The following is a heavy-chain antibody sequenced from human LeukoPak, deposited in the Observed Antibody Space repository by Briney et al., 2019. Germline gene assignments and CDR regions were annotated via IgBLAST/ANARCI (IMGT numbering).Heavy chain of an antibody. CDR1: GFTFSRYN. V-gene: IGHV3-21*01. CDR3: ARVRDGYKPPKLSSYYYMDV. J-gene: IGHJ6*03. Sequence: GGSLRLSCAASGFTFSRYNMNWVRQAPGKGLEWVSSISSSSSYIYYADSVKGRFTISRDNAKNSLYLQMSSLRAEDTAVYYCARVRDGYKPPKLSSYYYMDVWGKGTTVTISS. D-gene: IGHD5-24*01. CDR2: ISSSSSYI.